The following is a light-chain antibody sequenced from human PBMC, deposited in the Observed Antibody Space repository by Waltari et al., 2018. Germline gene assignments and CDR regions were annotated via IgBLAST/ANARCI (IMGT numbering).Light chain of an antibody. CDR3: SSHTSSSTLV. V-gene: IGLV2-14*01. CDR2: DVT. J-gene: IGLJ3*02. CDR1: SSALHSPNY. Sequence: QSALPQPASVSGSPGQPITISCTPTSSALHSPNYVYWYQQHPGKAPKLLIYDVTKRPSGVSNRFSGSKSGNTASLTISGLQGEDEADYYCSSHTSSSTLVFGGGTRLTVL.